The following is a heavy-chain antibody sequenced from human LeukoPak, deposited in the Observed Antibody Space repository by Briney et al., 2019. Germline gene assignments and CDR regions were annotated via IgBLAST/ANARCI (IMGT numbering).Heavy chain of an antibody. CDR2: INPNSGGT. V-gene: IGHV1-2*02. CDR3: SREDY. J-gene: IGHJ4*02. Sequence: AASVKVSCKASGGTFSSYAISWVRQAPGQGLEWMGWINPNSGGTTYAQKFQGRVTMTRDTSISTIYMELSRLGSDDTAVYFCSREDYWGQGTLVTVSS. CDR1: GGTFSSYA.